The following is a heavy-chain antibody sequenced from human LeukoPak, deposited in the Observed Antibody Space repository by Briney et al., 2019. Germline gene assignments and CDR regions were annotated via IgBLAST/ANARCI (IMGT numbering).Heavy chain of an antibody. CDR1: GYTFTGYY. J-gene: IGHJ5*02. CDR2: INPNSGGT. V-gene: IGHV1-2*02. Sequence: ASVKVSCKASGYTFTGYYIHWVRQAPGQGLEWMGWINPNSGGTNYAQKFQGRVTMTRDTSISTAYMELSWLRSDDTAMYYCASYGSRRYNWFDPWGQGTLVTVSS. CDR3: ASYGSRRYNWFDP. D-gene: IGHD3-10*01.